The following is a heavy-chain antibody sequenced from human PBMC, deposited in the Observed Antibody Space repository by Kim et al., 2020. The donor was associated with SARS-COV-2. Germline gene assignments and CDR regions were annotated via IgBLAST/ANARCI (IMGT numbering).Heavy chain of an antibody. CDR2: IIPIFGTA. Sequence: SVKVSCKASGGTFSSYAISWVRQAPGQGLEWMGGIIPIFGTANYAQKFQGRVTITADESTSTAYMELSSLRSEDTAVYYCARVSRNPPLDFDYWGQGTLVTVSS. CDR1: GGTFSSYA. CDR3: ARVSRNPPLDFDY. J-gene: IGHJ4*02. V-gene: IGHV1-69*13.